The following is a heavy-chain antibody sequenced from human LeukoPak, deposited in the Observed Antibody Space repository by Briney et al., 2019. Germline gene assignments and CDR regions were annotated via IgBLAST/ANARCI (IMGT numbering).Heavy chain of an antibody. CDR3: ARDGGESNSSCFLPY. D-gene: IGHD2-2*01. CDR1: GYTFTSYY. Sequence: ASVKVSCKASGYTFTSYYMHWVRQAPGQGLEWMGIINPSGGSTSYAQKFQGRVTMTRDMSTSTVYMELGSLRSEDTAVYYCARDGGESNSSCFLPYWGQGTLVTVSS. V-gene: IGHV1-46*01. J-gene: IGHJ4*02. CDR2: INPSGGST.